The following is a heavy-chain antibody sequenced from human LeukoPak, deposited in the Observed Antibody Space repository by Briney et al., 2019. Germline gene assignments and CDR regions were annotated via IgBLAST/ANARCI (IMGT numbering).Heavy chain of an antibody. D-gene: IGHD1-26*01. CDR1: GFTFSDYG. J-gene: IGHJ5*01. Sequence: GGSLRLSCAASGFTFSDYGIHWVRQAPGKGLEWVAVIWYDGTNKYYGASVKGRFTISRDNSKNTLYLQMNSLRAEDTAVYYCAKDRGSYSTTADSWGQGTLVTVSS. V-gene: IGHV3-33*06. CDR2: IWYDGTNK. CDR3: AKDRGSYSTTADS.